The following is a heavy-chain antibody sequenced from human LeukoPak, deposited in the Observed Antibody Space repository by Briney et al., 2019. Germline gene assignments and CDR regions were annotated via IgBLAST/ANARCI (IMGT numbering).Heavy chain of an antibody. D-gene: IGHD6-13*01. Sequence: GASVKVSCKASGGTFSSYAISWVRQAPGQGLEWMGGIIPIFGTANYAQKFQGRVTITADESTSTAYMELSSLRSEDTAVYYCARVQLVLGYYYYYYMDVWGKGTTVTVSS. V-gene: IGHV1-69*13. CDR3: ARVQLVLGYYYYYYMDV. CDR1: GGTFSSYA. CDR2: IIPIFGTA. J-gene: IGHJ6*03.